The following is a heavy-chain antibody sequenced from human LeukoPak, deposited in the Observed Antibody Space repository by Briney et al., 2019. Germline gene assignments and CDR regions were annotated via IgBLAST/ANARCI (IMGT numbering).Heavy chain of an antibody. CDR3: ATAPRYCSSTSCYNYYYYYMDV. V-gene: IGHV1-24*01. CDR1: GYTLTELS. D-gene: IGHD2-2*02. CDR2: FDPEDGET. J-gene: IGHJ6*03. Sequence: ASVKVSCKVSGYTLTELSMHWVRQAPGKGLEWMGGFDPEDGETIYAQKFQGRVTMTEDTSTDTAYMELSSLRSEDTAVYYCATAPRYCSSTSCYNYYYYYMDVWGKGTTVTVSS.